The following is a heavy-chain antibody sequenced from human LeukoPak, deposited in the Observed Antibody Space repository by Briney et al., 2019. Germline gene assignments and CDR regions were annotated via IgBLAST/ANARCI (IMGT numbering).Heavy chain of an antibody. J-gene: IGHJ3*01. Sequence: GGSLRLSCAASGFIFSSYGMHWVRQAPDKGLEWVAFSRFDGDNKYYADSVKGRFTISRDNSKNTLYLQMNSLRAEDTAVYYCAKGNGAITGRDAFGVWGQGTMVTVSS. CDR3: AKGNGAITGRDAFGV. V-gene: IGHV3-30*02. CDR1: GFIFSSYG. D-gene: IGHD1-1*01. CDR2: SRFDGDNK.